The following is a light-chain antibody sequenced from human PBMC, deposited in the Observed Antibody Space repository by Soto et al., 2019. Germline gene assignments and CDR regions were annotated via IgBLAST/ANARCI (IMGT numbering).Light chain of an antibody. CDR3: QQLNSYLIT. V-gene: IGKV1-9*01. J-gene: IGKJ5*01. CDR1: QGISSS. CDR2: AAS. Sequence: DIQLTQSPSFLSASIGDRVTITCRASQGISSSLAWYQQKPGKAPKLLIYAASTLQTGVPSRFSGSGSGTEFTLPISSLQPEDFATYYCQQLNSYLITFGQGTRLEIK.